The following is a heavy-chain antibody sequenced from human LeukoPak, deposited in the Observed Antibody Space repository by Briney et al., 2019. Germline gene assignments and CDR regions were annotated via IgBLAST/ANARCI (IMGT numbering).Heavy chain of an antibody. CDR3: AELGITMIGGV. CDR2: ISGRGGDT. CDR1: GFTFRRSA. J-gene: IGHJ6*04. Sequence: GGSLRLSCAASGFTFRRSAMTWVRQVPGKGLEWVSTISGRGGDTDYADSVKGRFTISRDNAKNSLYLQMNSLRAEDTAVYYCAELGITMIGGVWGKGTTVTISS. V-gene: IGHV3-23*01. D-gene: IGHD3-10*02.